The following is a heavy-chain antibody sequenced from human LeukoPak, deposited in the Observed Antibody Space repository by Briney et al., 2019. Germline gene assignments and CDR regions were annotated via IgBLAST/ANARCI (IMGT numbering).Heavy chain of an antibody. Sequence: SETLSLTCTVSGVSISDFYWSWIRQPPGEGLEWIGYIYHTGHSNYDPSLKSRVTMSLDTSKNHLSLNLTTVTAADSAVYYCARHCIGGTCYDSWGQGTLVTVSS. CDR3: ARHCIGGTCYDS. J-gene: IGHJ5*01. CDR2: IYHTGHS. CDR1: GVSISDFY. D-gene: IGHD2-15*01. V-gene: IGHV4-59*08.